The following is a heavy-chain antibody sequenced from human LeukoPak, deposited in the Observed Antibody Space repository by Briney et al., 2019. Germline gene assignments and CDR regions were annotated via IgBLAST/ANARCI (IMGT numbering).Heavy chain of an antibody. Sequence: SGPTLVKPTRTLTLTCTFSGFSLSTSGVGVGWIRQPPGKALEWLALIYWNDDKRYSPSLKSRLTITKDTSKNQVVLTMTNMDPVDTATYYCAHRRHDILTGYLNYFDYWGQGTPVTVSS. J-gene: IGHJ4*02. CDR2: IYWNDDK. D-gene: IGHD3-9*01. CDR3: AHRRHDILTGYLNYFDY. V-gene: IGHV2-5*01. CDR1: GFSLSTSGVG.